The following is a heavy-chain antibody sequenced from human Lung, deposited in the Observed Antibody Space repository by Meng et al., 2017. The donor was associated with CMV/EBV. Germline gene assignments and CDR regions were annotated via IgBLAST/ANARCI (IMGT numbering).Heavy chain of an antibody. CDR2: ISSSGSTI. CDR3: AIFQDIVVVTAAIPYYFDY. V-gene: IGHV3-48*03. D-gene: IGHD2-2*02. J-gene: IGHJ4*02. Sequence: LXCGASGFTFTSYEMNWVRQAPGKGLEWVSYISSSGSTIYYADSVKGRFTISRDNAKNSLYLQMNSLRAEDTAVYYCAIFQDIVVVTAAIPYYFDYWGQGXLVTVSS. CDR1: GFTFTSYE.